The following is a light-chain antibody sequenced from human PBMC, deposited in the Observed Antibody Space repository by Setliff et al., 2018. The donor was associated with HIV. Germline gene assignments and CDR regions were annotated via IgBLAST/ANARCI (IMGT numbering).Light chain of an antibody. V-gene: IGLV2-14*01. CDR2: EVS. CDR1: SSDVGGYNY. J-gene: IGLJ1*01. CDR3: SSYTSSRTYV. Sequence: HSALAQPAFVSGSPGQSITISCTGTSSDVGGYNYVSWYQQHPGKAPKLMIYEVSYRPSGVSNRFSGSKSGNTASLTISGLQAEDEADYYCSSYTSSRTYVFGTGTKVTVL.